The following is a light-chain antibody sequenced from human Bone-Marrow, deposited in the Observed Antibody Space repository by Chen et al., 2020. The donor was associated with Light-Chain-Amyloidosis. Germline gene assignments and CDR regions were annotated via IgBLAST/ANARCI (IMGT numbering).Light chain of an antibody. CDR2: EVS. CDR3: SSDGGRTNFV. V-gene: IGLV2-8*01. J-gene: IGLJ7*01. Sequence: QTALTQPPSASGPLGKAVTISCTGTSSDVGGYNYVSWYQQHPGNAPTLMISEVSKRPSGVPDRFSGPKSGNPASLTVSGLQPDDEADYYCSSDGGRTNFVFGGGTQMTVL. CDR1: SSDVGGYNY.